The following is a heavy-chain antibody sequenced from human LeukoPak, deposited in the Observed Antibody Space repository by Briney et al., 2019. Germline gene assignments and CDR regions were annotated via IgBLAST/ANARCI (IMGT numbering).Heavy chain of an antibody. CDR2: IKEDGSAT. CDR1: GFTFSTYW. J-gene: IGHJ4*02. Sequence: PGGSLRLSCAASGFTFSTYWMTWVRQAPGKGPERVANIKEDGSATYYVDSVKGRFTISRDNAKKSLYLQMNSLRAEDTAVYYCARDSPGYLAYDSWGQGTLVTVSS. V-gene: IGHV3-7*04. CDR3: ARDSPGYLAYDS. D-gene: IGHD1-1*01.